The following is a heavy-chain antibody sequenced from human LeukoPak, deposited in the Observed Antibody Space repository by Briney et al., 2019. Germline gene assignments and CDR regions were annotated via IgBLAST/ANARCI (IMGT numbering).Heavy chain of an antibody. CDR1: GYSFKTYW. CDR2: IYPGDSDT. J-gene: IGHJ4*02. V-gene: IGHV5-51*01. Sequence: GESLKISCKGSGYSFKTYWIGWVRQMPGRGLEWMGIIYPGDSDTRYSPSFQGQVTISADKSTSTAYVQWSSLKASDTAMYYCARPNGRQPWSWYFDYWGQGTLVTVSS. CDR3: ARPNGRQPWSWYFDY. D-gene: IGHD5-18*01.